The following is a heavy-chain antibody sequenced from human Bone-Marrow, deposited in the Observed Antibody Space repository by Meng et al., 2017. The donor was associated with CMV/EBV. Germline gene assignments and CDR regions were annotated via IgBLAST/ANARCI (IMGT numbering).Heavy chain of an antibody. J-gene: IGHJ4*02. CDR3: ARGSIYFDH. Sequence: GESLKISCAASGFSVSSSYMSWVRQAPGKGLEWVSSIYRRGTTYYADSVKGRFTISRDNSKNTLYLQMNSLRAEDTAVYYCARGSIYFDHWGQGTLVTVSS. V-gene: IGHV3-53*01. D-gene: IGHD6-6*01. CDR2: IYRRGTT. CDR1: GFSVSSSY.